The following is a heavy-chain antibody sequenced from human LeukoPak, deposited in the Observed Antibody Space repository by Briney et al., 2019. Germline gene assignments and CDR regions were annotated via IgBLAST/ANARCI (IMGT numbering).Heavy chain of an antibody. J-gene: IGHJ4*02. Sequence: ASVKVSFKVSGYTLTELSMHWVRQAPGKGLEWMGGFDPEDGETIYAQQFQGRVTMTEDTSTDTAYMELSSLRSEDTAVYYCATVPGRYSYGENWGQGTLVTVSS. CDR3: ATVPGRYSYGEN. CDR1: GYTLTELS. CDR2: FDPEDGET. V-gene: IGHV1-24*01. D-gene: IGHD5-18*01.